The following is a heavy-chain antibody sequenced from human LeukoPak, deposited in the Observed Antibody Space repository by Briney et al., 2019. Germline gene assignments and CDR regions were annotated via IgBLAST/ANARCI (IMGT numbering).Heavy chain of an antibody. D-gene: IGHD5-18*01. J-gene: IGHJ3*02. CDR3: ARGGYSYGGDAFDI. CDR2: IYYSGST. V-gene: IGHV4-61*08. Sequence: PSETLSLTCTVSGGSISSGDHYWSWIRQPPGKGLEWIGYIYYSGSTNYNPSLKSRVTISVDTSKNQFSLKLSSVTAADTAVYYCARGGYSYGGDAFDIWGQGTMVTVSS. CDR1: GGSISSGDHY.